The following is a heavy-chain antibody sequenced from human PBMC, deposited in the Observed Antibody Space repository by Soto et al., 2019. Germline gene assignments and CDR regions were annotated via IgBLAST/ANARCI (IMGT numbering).Heavy chain of an antibody. CDR1: GGTFSSYA. CDR3: ARDRGHCSGGSCYSWGYYYYGMDV. J-gene: IGHJ6*02. V-gene: IGHV1-69*13. CDR2: IIPIFGTA. D-gene: IGHD2-15*01. Sequence: SVKVSCKASGGTFSSYAISWVRQAPGQGLEWMGGIIPIFGTANYAQKFQGRVTITADESTSTAYMELSSLRSEDTAVYYCARDRGHCSGGSCYSWGYYYYGMDVWGQGTTVTVSS.